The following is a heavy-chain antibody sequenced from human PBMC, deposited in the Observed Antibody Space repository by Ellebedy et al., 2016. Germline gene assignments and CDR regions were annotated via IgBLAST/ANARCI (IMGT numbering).Heavy chain of an antibody. J-gene: IGHJ3*02. CDR3: VTEISGAFHI. V-gene: IGHV3-15*07. CDR1: GLTLSDAW. CDR2: IKSKPDGGAI. D-gene: IGHD2/OR15-2a*01. Sequence: GGSLRLSCAASGLTLSDAWMNWVRQAPGKGLEWVGLIKSKPDGGAIDYAAPVKGRFTISRDEAQNILYLHMSSLRTDDTAVYYCVTEISGAFHIWGQGTMDTVSS.